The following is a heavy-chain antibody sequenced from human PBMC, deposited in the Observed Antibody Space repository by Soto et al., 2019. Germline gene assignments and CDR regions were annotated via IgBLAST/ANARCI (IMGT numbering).Heavy chain of an antibody. CDR2: IYPGDSDT. Sequence: GESLKISCKGSGYSFTSYWIGWVRQMPGKGLEWMGIIYPGDSDTRYSPSFQGQVTISADKSISTAYLQWSGLKASDTAMYYCARPKIAVAGIIGAFDIWGQGTMVTVSS. J-gene: IGHJ3*02. CDR1: GYSFTSYW. D-gene: IGHD6-19*01. CDR3: ARPKIAVAGIIGAFDI. V-gene: IGHV5-51*01.